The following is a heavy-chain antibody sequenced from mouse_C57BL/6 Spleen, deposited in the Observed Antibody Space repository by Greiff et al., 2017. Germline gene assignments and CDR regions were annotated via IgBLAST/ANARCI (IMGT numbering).Heavy chain of an antibody. Sequence: QVQLQQSGTELVKPGASVKLSCKASGYTFTSYWMHWVKQRPGQGLEWIGNINPSNGGTNYNEKFKSKATLTVDKSSSTAYMQLSSLTSEDSAVYYCAYYYGSSPTYYAMDYWGQGTSVTVSS. D-gene: IGHD1-1*01. CDR1: GYTFTSYW. J-gene: IGHJ4*01. V-gene: IGHV1-53*01. CDR2: INPSNGGT. CDR3: AYYYGSSPTYYAMDY.